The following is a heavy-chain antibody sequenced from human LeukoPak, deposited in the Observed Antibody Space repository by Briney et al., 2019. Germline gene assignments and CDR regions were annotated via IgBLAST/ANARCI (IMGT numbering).Heavy chain of an antibody. J-gene: IGHJ4*02. CDR2: ISGSGSNT. V-gene: IGHV3-23*01. Sequence: GGSLRLSCAASGFTFSSYAVSWVRQAPGKGLEWVAAISGSGSNTYYADYVKGRFTISRDNSKNTLYLQMNSLRAEDAAVYYCGKKTGYSSGWYLESWGQGTLVTVSS. CDR1: GFTFSSYA. D-gene: IGHD6-19*01. CDR3: GKKTGYSSGWYLES.